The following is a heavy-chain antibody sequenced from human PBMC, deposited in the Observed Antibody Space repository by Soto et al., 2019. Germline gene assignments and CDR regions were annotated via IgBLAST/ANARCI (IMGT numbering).Heavy chain of an antibody. CDR3: SGGSGYVVRMDV. CDR1: GGSISSGGYS. CDR2: IYHSGST. J-gene: IGHJ6*02. D-gene: IGHD5-12*01. Sequence: KSSETLSLTCAVSGGSISSGGYSWSWIRQPPGKGLEWIGYIYHSGSTYYNPSLKSRVTISVDRSKNQFSLKLSSVTAADTAVYYCSGGSGYVVRMDVWGQGTTVTVSS. V-gene: IGHV4-30-2*01.